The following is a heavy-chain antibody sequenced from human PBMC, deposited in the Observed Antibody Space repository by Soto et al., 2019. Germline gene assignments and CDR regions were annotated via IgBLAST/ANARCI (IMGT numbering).Heavy chain of an antibody. CDR1: GGSISSGGYY. Sequence: QVQLQESGPGLVKPSQTLSLTCTVSGGSISSGGYYWSWIRQHPGKGLEWIGYIYYSGSTYYNPYHKSRVAISVDTSKNQFSLKLSSVTAADTAVYYCARVLGYDSSGYYAHWYFDLWGRGTLVTVSS. J-gene: IGHJ2*01. CDR2: IYYSGST. D-gene: IGHD3-22*01. V-gene: IGHV4-31*03. CDR3: ARVLGYDSSGYYAHWYFDL.